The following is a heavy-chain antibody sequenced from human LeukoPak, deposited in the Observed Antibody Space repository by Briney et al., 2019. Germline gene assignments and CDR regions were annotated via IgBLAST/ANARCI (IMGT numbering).Heavy chain of an antibody. CDR1: GFTFSDYY. V-gene: IGHV3-49*03. Sequence: GGSLRLSCAASGFTFSDYYMSWIRQAPGKGLEWVGFIRSKAYGGTTEYAASVKGRFTISRDDSKSIAYLQMNSLKTEDTAVYYCTRERYSSSWDLWYFDYWGQGTLVTVSS. CDR3: TRERYSSSWDLWYFDY. D-gene: IGHD6-13*01. J-gene: IGHJ4*02. CDR2: IRSKAYGGTT.